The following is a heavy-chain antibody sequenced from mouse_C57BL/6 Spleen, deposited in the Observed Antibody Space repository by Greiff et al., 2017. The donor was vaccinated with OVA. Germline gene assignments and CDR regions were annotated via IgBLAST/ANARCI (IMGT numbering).Heavy chain of an antibody. V-gene: IGHV5-9*01. Sequence: EVMLVESGGGLVKPGGSLKLSCAASGFTFSSYTMSWVRQTPEKRLEWVATISGGGGNTYYPDSVKGRFTISRDNAKNTLYLQMSSLRSEDTALYYCARRNWGFDYWGQGTTLTVSS. CDR1: GFTFSSYT. CDR2: ISGGGGNT. J-gene: IGHJ2*01. D-gene: IGHD4-1*01. CDR3: ARRNWGFDY.